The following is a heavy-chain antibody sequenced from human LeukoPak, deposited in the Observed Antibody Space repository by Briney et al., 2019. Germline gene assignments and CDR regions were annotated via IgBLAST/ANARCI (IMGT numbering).Heavy chain of an antibody. V-gene: IGHV4-39*07. CDR2: IYYREST. CDR3: ATDAWSCSGNSCPQYYYYMDV. CDR1: GGSISSSSYY. D-gene: IGHD2-2*01. Sequence: PSETLSLTCTVSGGSISSSSYYWGWIRQPPGKGLEWIGRIYYRESTYYNPSLKSRVTISVDTSKNQFSLKLSSVTAADTAVYYCATDAWSCSGNSCPQYYYYMDVWGKGTTVTVSS. J-gene: IGHJ6*03.